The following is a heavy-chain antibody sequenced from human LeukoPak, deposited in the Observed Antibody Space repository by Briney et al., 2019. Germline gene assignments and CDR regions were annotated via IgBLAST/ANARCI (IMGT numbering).Heavy chain of an antibody. V-gene: IGHV3-74*01. D-gene: IGHD1-26*01. Sequence: GESLRLSCAASGFTFSSNWMHWARQAPGKGLVWVSRINGDGSGTNYADSVKGRSTISRDNAKKTLYLQMNSLRAQDTAVYYCARWYYSGSRIDYWGQGTLVTVSS. CDR2: INGDGSGT. CDR3: ARWYYSGSRIDY. J-gene: IGHJ4*02. CDR1: GFTFSSNW.